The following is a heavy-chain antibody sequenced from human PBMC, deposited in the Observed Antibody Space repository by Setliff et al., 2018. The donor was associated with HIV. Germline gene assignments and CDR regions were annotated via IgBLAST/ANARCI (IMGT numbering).Heavy chain of an antibody. CDR1: GGSISSHY. Sequence: SETLSLTCTVSGGSISSHYWSWIRQPPGKGLEWIGSIYYSGSTNYNPSLKSRATISVDTSKNQFSLKLSSVTAADTAVYYCAREGLPTPYYFDYWGQGTLVTVSS. CDR3: AREGLPTPYYFDY. CDR2: IYYSGST. V-gene: IGHV4-59*11. J-gene: IGHJ4*02.